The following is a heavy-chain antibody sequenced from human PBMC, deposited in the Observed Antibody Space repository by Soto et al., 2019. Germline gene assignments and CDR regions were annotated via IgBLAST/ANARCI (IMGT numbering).Heavy chain of an antibody. D-gene: IGHD2-15*01. J-gene: IGHJ3*02. CDR1: GVTFSNYA. V-gene: IGHV3-23*01. Sequence: GGSLRLSCAASGVTFSNYAMTWVRRGPGKGLEWVSATSGSGGSTYYADSVKGRFTISRDNSKNTLYLQMNSLRAEDTAVYYCAKDRRVAATFDAFDIWGQGTMVTVSS. CDR3: AKDRRVAATFDAFDI. CDR2: TSGSGGST.